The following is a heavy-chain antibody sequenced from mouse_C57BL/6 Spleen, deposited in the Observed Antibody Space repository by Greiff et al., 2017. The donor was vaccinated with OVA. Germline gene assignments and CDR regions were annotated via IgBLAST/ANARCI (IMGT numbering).Heavy chain of an antibody. CDR1: GFTFSSYA. CDR2: ISDGGSYT. Sequence: EVQGVESGGGLVKPGGSLKLSCAASGFTFSSYAMSWVRQTPEKRLEWVATISDGGSYTYYPDNVKGRFTISRDNAKNNLYLQMSHLKSEDTAMYYCAREDYYGSSDWYFDVWGTGTTGTVSS. D-gene: IGHD1-1*01. V-gene: IGHV5-4*01. J-gene: IGHJ1*03. CDR3: AREDYYGSSDWYFDV.